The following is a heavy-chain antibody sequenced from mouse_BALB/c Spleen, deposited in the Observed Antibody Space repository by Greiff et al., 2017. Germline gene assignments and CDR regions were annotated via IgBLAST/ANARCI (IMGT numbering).Heavy chain of an antibody. V-gene: IGHV1-87*01. Sequence: QVQLQQSGAELARPGASVKLSCKASGYTFTSYWMQWVKQRPGQGLEWIGAIYPGDGDTRYTQKFKGKATLTADKSSSTAYMQLSSLASEDSAVYYCARVGYDVGWFAYWGQGTLVTVSA. D-gene: IGHD2-14*01. J-gene: IGHJ3*01. CDR1: GYTFTSYW. CDR3: ARVGYDVGWFAY. CDR2: IYPGDGDT.